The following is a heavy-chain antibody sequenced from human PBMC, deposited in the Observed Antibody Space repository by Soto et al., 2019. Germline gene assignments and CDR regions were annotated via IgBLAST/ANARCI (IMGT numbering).Heavy chain of an antibody. J-gene: IGHJ5*01. V-gene: IGHV4-59*01. CDR2: IYYSGGT. Sequence: SETLSLTCTGSGGSISSYYWSWIRQPPGKGLEWIGYIYYSGGTNYNPSLKRRVTISVDTSKNQFALKLSSVTAADAAVDYCARAADRKNRFDYWGQGTPVTVSS. D-gene: IGHD2-15*01. CDR1: GGSISSYY. CDR3: ARAADRKNRFDY.